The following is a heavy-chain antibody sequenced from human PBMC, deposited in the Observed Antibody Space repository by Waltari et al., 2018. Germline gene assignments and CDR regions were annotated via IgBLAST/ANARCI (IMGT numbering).Heavy chain of an antibody. D-gene: IGHD6-13*01. Sequence: EVQLVESGGGLAQPGGSLRLSCEVSGFTLSNSDMNWIRQAPGKGPEWIAYMGASGTTIYYADSVEGRFSMSRENSINSLYLQMTDLRAEDSGTYYCARDLGTGSMSSWYSWFEPWGQGAQVTVSP. V-gene: IGHV3-48*03. CDR3: ARDLGTGSMSSWYSWFEP. CDR1: GFTLSNSD. J-gene: IGHJ5*02. CDR2: MGASGTTI.